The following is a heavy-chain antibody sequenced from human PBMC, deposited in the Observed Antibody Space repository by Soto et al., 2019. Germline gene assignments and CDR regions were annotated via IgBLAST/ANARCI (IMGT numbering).Heavy chain of an antibody. V-gene: IGHV1-58*01. CDR3: AAGAIADYYYYGMDV. CDR1: GFTYTSSA. CDR2: IVVGSGNT. D-gene: IGHD6-13*01. Sequence: QMQLVQSGPEVKKPGTSVKVSCKASGFTYTSSAVQWVRQALGQRLEWIGWIVVGSGNTNYAQKFQERVTITRDMSTMTAYMELSSLRSEDTAVYYCAAGAIADYYYYGMDVWGQGTTVTVSS. J-gene: IGHJ6*02.